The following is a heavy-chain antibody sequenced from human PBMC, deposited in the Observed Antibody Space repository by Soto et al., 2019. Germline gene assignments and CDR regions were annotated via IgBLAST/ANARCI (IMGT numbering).Heavy chain of an antibody. J-gene: IGHJ2*01. V-gene: IGHV1-18*01. CDR3: ARCYCSVGSCYTCWHFDL. Sequence: QVQLVQSGAEVKKPGASVKVSCKASGYTFNNYGISWVRQAPGQGLEWMGWIGPYNGNTDHAQNFQGRVTMTTDTSTHTAYMELRRLRSDDTALYYCARCYCSVGSCYTCWHFDLWGRGTLVTVSS. CDR2: IGPYNGNT. CDR1: GYTFNNYG. D-gene: IGHD2-15*01.